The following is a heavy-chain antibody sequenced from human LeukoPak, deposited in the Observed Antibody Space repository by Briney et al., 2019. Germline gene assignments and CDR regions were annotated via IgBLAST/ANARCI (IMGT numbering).Heavy chain of an antibody. Sequence: GESLKISCKGSGYSFTSYWIGWVRQMPGKGLEWMGIIYPGDSDTRYSPSFQGRVTISADKSISTAYLQWSSLKASDTAMYYCARRSGYDQNYYGMDVWGQGTTVTVSS. CDR2: IYPGDSDT. V-gene: IGHV5-51*01. CDR1: GYSFTSYW. J-gene: IGHJ6*02. CDR3: ARRSGYDQNYYGMDV. D-gene: IGHD5-12*01.